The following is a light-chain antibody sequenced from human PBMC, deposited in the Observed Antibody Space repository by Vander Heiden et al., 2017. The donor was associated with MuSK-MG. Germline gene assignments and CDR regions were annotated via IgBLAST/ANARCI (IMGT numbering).Light chain of an antibody. CDR2: FGS. Sequence: DIVMTQSPLSLLVTPGEPASISCRSSQSLLHSTGYNSLDWYLQKPGQSPRLLIHFGSNRASGVPDRFSGSGSGTDFTLKISRVEAEDFGVYYCMQALPEPQTFGEGTKLEIK. CDR3: MQALPEPQT. V-gene: IGKV2-28*01. J-gene: IGKJ2*01. CDR1: QSLLHSTGYNS.